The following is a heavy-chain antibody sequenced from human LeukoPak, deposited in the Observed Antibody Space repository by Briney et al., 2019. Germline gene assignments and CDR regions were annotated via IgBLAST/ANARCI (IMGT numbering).Heavy chain of an antibody. CDR3: ARDAFGESEDFDL. CDR1: GASISSYY. V-gene: IGHV4-4*07. Sequence: SETLSLTCSVSGASISSYYWSWIRQPAGKGLEWIGRIYTRGTTNYNPSLKSRVTISVDTSKNQFSLKLTSVTAADTAVYYCARDAFGESEDFDLWGRGTLVTVSS. J-gene: IGHJ2*01. D-gene: IGHD3-10*01. CDR2: IYTRGTT.